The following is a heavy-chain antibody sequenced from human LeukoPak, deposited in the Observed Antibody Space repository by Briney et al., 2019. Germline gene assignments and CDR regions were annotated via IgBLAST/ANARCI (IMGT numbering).Heavy chain of an antibody. D-gene: IGHD2-2*01. CDR3: ARDTCSSTSCYPGY. J-gene: IGHJ4*02. V-gene: IGHV4-30-4*01. Sequence: SETLSLTCTVSGGSISSGSYYWSWIRQPPGKGLEWIGYIYYSGSTYYNPSLKSRVTISVDTSKNQFSLKLSSVTAADTAVYYCARDTCSSTSCYPGYWGQGTLVTVSS. CDR2: IYYSGST. CDR1: GGSISSGSYY.